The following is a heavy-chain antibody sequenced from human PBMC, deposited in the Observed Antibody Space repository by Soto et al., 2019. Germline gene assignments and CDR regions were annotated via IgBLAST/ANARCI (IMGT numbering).Heavy chain of an antibody. J-gene: IGHJ3*02. Sequence: QVKLQESGPGLVKPSETLSLTCTVSGGSVRGGSYYWSWIRQPPGKGLEWVGYVYYSGSANYNPSQKSLVTISEDKSKNQFSRKLSSETAADTAVDYCARGPGFDAFDSWGQGTMVTVSS. V-gene: IGHV4-61*01. CDR2: VYYSGSA. CDR1: GGSVRGGSYY. CDR3: ARGPGFDAFDS.